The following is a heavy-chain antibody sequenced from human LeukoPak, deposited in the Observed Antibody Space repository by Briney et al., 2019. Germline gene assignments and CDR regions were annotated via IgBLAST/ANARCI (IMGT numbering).Heavy chain of an antibody. CDR3: ARDLGRGFDY. CDR1: GGTFSSYA. Sequence: GASVKVSCKASGGTFSSYAISWVRQAPGQGLEWMGRIIPIFGTANYAQKFQGRVTITTDESTSTAYMELSSLRSEDTAVYYCARDLGRGFDYWGQGTLVTVSS. J-gene: IGHJ4*02. V-gene: IGHV1-69*05. CDR2: IIPIFGTA. D-gene: IGHD3-10*01.